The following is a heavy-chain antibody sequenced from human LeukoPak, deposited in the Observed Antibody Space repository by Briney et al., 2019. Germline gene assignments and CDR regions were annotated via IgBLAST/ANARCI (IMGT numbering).Heavy chain of an antibody. CDR2: IYTSGST. D-gene: IGHD2/OR15-2a*01. CDR1: GNSISSGDNY. J-gene: IGHJ3*02. CDR3: AREVSIVSYSGDDAFDI. Sequence: SETLSLTCTVSGNSISSGDNYWSWIRQPAGKGLEWIGRIYTSGSTNYNPSLKSRVTISVDTSKNQFSLKLNSVTAADTAVYYCAREVSIVSYSGDDAFDIWGQGTMVTVSS. V-gene: IGHV4-61*02.